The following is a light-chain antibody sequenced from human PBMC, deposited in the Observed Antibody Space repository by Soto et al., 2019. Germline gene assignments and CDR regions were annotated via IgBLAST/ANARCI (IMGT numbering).Light chain of an antibody. CDR3: QQRSN. CDR1: QGIGDT. Sequence: EVVMTQSPATLSVSPGEGVTLSCRASQGIGDTLAWYQHKPGQTPRLLIYDASNRATGIPARFSGSGSGTDFTLTTSSLEPEDFAVYYWQQRSNFGQGTRLEIK. CDR2: DAS. V-gene: IGKV3D-11*01. J-gene: IGKJ5*01.